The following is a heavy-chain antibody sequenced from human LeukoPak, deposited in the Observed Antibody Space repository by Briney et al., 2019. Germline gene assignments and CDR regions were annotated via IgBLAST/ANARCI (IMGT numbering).Heavy chain of an antibody. Sequence: GESLKISCKGSGYSFTSYWIGWVRQMPGKGLEWMGIIYPGDSDTRYSPSFQGQVTISADKSISTVYLQWSSLKASDTAMYYCARHGTRGYSYGWVHYWGQGTLVTVSS. J-gene: IGHJ4*02. CDR3: ARHGTRGYSYGWVHY. V-gene: IGHV5-51*01. D-gene: IGHD5-18*01. CDR1: GYSFTSYW. CDR2: IYPGDSDT.